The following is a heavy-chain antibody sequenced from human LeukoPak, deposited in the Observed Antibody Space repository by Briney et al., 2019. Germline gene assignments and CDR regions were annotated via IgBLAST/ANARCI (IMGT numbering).Heavy chain of an antibody. Sequence: PSETLSLTCTVSGGSISSSPYYWGWIRQPPGKGLDWIGSIYYSGTTYYNPSLKSRLTISMHTSKNQFSLNLSSVTAADTAVYYCARGRGYSYAFDPWGQGTLVTVSS. J-gene: IGHJ5*02. CDR3: ARGRGYSYAFDP. CDR1: GGSISSSPYY. D-gene: IGHD5-18*01. CDR2: IYYSGTT. V-gene: IGHV4-39*07.